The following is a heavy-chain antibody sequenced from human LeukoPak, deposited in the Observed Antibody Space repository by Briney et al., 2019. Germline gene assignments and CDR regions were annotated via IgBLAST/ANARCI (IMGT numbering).Heavy chain of an antibody. Sequence: GGSLRLSCAASGFTFSNYWMHWVRQAPGKGLVWVSRINVDGRSTTYGDSVKGRFTISRDNAKNTLYLQMNSLRADGTAVYYCAELGITMIGGVWGKGTTVTISS. CDR1: GFTFSNYW. J-gene: IGHJ6*04. D-gene: IGHD3-10*02. CDR2: INVDGRST. V-gene: IGHV3-74*01. CDR3: AELGITMIGGV.